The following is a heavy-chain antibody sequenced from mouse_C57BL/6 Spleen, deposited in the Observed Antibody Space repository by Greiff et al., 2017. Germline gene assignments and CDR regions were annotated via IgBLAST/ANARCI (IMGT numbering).Heavy chain of an antibody. Sequence: VQLQQSGAELVRPGASVKLSCTASGFNIKDDYMHWVKQRPEQGLEWIGWIDPGNGDTEYASKFQGKATITADTSSNTAYLQLSSLTSEDTAVYYCTTRDYPFAYWGQGTLVTVSA. CDR2: IDPGNGDT. D-gene: IGHD2-4*01. CDR1: GFNIKDDY. J-gene: IGHJ3*01. V-gene: IGHV14-4*01. CDR3: TTRDYPFAY.